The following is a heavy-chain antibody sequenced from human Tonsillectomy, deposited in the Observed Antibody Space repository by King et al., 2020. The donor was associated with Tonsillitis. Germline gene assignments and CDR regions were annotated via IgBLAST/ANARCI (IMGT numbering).Heavy chain of an antibody. D-gene: IGHD3-10*01. CDR3: ARDLYYYGSGTYGFDY. J-gene: IGHJ4*02. V-gene: IGHV3-30-3*01. CDR1: GFTLRSHP. CDR2: ISYDGDNK. Sequence: VQLVESGGGVVQPGRSLRLSCAASGFTLRSHPMHWVRQAPGKGLEWVAVISYDGDNKYSAGSVKGRFTISRDNSKNTLYLQMNSLRPEDTAVYYCARDLYYYGSGTYGFDYWGQGTLVTVSS.